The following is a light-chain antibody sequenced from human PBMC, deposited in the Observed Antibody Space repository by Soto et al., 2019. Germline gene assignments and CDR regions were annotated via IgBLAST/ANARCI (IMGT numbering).Light chain of an antibody. CDR3: AAWDDSINGVV. CDR1: SSNIGGNT. Sequence: QSVLTQPPSASGTPGQRVTISCSGSSSNIGGNTVNWYQQLPGTAPKLLMFTNNQRPSGVPDRFSGSKSGTSGSLAISGLQSEDEADYYCAAWDDSINGVVFGVWTKLTVL. J-gene: IGLJ3*02. CDR2: TNN. V-gene: IGLV1-44*01.